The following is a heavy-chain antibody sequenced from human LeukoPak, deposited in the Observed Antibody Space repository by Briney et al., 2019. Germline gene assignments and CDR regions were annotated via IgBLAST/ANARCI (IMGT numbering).Heavy chain of an antibody. CDR3: ARDRGGFTYGEYYFDY. Sequence: SETLSLTCTVSGDSVSSGSSYWTWIRQPPGRGLEWIGYIYYSGRTTYNPSLKSRVTISTDASKNQFSLKLSSVTAADTAVYYCARDRGGFTYGEYYFDYWGQGSLVTVSS. J-gene: IGHJ4*02. V-gene: IGHV4-61*01. CDR2: IYYSGRT. CDR1: GDSVSSGSSY. D-gene: IGHD2-15*01.